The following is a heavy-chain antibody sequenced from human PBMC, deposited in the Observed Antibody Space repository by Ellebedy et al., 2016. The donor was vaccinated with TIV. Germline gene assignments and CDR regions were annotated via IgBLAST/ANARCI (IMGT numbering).Heavy chain of an antibody. Sequence: SETLSLTXAVYGGSFSGYYWSWIRQHPGKGLEWIGYIYYSGSTYYNPSLKSRVTISVDTSKNQFSLKLSSVTAADTAVYYCARGSYDILTGYYQVFFDYWGQGTLVTVSS. CDR1: GGSFSGYY. CDR2: IYYSGST. D-gene: IGHD3-9*01. J-gene: IGHJ4*02. V-gene: IGHV4-34*01. CDR3: ARGSYDILTGYYQVFFDY.